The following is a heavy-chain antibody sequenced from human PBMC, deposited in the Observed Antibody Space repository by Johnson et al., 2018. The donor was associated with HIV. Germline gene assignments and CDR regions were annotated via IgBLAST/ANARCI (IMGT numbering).Heavy chain of an antibody. D-gene: IGHD3-3*01. Sequence: QVQLVESGGGVVQPGRSLRLSCAASGFTFSSYGMHWVRQAPGKGLEWVAVIWYDGSNKYYADSVKGRFTISRDNSKNTLYLQMNSLRAEDTAVYYCARIRAGLKPGDAFDIWGQGTMVTVSS. CDR3: ARIRAGLKPGDAFDI. CDR1: GFTFSSYG. V-gene: IGHV3-33*01. CDR2: IWYDGSNK. J-gene: IGHJ3*02.